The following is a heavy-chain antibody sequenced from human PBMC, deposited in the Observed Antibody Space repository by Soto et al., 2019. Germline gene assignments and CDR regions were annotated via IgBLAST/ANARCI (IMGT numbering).Heavy chain of an antibody. V-gene: IGHV1-8*01. CDR3: ARGFIAGRPWWFDP. D-gene: IGHD6-6*01. CDR1: GYTFTSYD. CDR2: MNPNSGNT. J-gene: IGHJ5*02. Sequence: QVQLVQSGAEVKKPGASVKVSCKASGYTFTSYDINWVRQATGQGLEWMGWMNPNSGNTGYAQKFQGKGTMTRNTSLKTVHIEQSKLRSEDTAVYYFARGFIAGRPWWFDPWGQGTLVTVPS.